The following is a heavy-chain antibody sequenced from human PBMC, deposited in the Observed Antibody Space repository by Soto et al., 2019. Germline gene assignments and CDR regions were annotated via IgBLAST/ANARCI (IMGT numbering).Heavy chain of an antibody. CDR3: AHLPYEYYGMDV. J-gene: IGHJ6*02. Sequence: SGPTRLNPPQTLTLPRTFSGSSLSTSGVGVGRTRQPPGKALEWLALIYLHDDKRYSPSLKSRLTITKDTSKNQVVLTMTNMDPVDTATYYCAHLPYEYYGMDVWGQGTTVAVTS. V-gene: IGHV2-5*01. CDR1: GSSLSTSGVG. CDR2: IYLHDDK. D-gene: IGHD3-3*01.